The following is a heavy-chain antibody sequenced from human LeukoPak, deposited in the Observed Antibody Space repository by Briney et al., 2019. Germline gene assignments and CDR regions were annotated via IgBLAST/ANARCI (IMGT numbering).Heavy chain of an antibody. CDR1: GDSVGSSHW. Sequence: KSSETLSLTCVVSGDSVGSSHWWSWVRQPPGKGLEWIGEIYHNGRTNYNPSLKSRVTISVDKSNNHFSLKLSSVTAADTAVYYCARFQGDFWSGYYRNYYYMDVWGKGTTVTVSS. CDR3: ARFQGDFWSGYYRNYYYMDV. V-gene: IGHV4-4*02. J-gene: IGHJ6*03. D-gene: IGHD3-3*01. CDR2: IYHNGRT.